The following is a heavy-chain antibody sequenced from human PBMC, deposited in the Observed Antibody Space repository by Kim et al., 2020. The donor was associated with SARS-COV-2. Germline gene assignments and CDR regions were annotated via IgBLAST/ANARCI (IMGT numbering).Heavy chain of an antibody. CDR2: ISSSGSTI. CDR1: GFTFSDYY. D-gene: IGHD6-19*01. V-gene: IGHV3-11*04. CDR3: ARDLYAIAVAGTNYYYYYGMDV. Sequence: GGSLRLSCAASGFTFSDYYMSWIRQAPGKGLEWVSYISSSGSTIYYADSVKGRFTISRDNAKNSLYLQMNSLRAEDTAVYYCARDLYAIAVAGTNYYYYYGMDVWGQGTTVTVSS. J-gene: IGHJ6*02.